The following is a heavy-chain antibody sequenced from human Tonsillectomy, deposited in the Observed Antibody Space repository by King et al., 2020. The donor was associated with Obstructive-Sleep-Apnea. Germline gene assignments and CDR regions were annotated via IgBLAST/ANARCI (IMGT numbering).Heavy chain of an antibody. CDR2: IDPSESYI. V-gene: IGHV5-10-1*03. CDR1: GYSLTSYW. D-gene: IGHD3-9*01. J-gene: IGHJ3*01. Sequence: VQLVESGAEVKKPGESLRISCKGSGYSLTSYWITWVRQMPGKGLEWMGRIDPSESYIKYSPSFQGHVTISADKSLTTAYLQWSSLKASDTAMYYCARIRDYDILTVYYSDALHLWGQGTMVTVSS. CDR3: ARIRDYDILTVYYSDALHL.